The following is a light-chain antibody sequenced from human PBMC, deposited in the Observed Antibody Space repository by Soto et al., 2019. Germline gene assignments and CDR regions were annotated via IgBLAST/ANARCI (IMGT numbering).Light chain of an antibody. CDR1: QIVSNNY. V-gene: IGKV3-20*01. Sequence: EIVMTQSPATLSVSPVERATLSRRASQIVSNNYLAWYQQTPGQAPRLLIYGASNRATGIPDRFSGSGSGTDFTLTISRLEPEDFAVYYCQQYGSSGTFGQGTKVDIK. J-gene: IGKJ1*01. CDR3: QQYGSSGT. CDR2: GAS.